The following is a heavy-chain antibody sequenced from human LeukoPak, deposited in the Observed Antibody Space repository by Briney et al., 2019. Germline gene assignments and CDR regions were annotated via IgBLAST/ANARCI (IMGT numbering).Heavy chain of an antibody. CDR2: ISGSGGST. J-gene: IGHJ6*03. CDR3: AKTQGYCSGGSCYDYYYYYMDV. Sequence: PGGSLRLSCAASGFTFSSYAMSWVRQAPGKGLEWVSAISGSGGSTYYADSVKGRFTISRDNSKNTLYLQMNSLRAEDTAVYYYAKTQGYCSGGSCYDYYYYYMDVWGKGTTVTVSS. D-gene: IGHD2-15*01. CDR1: GFTFSSYA. V-gene: IGHV3-23*01.